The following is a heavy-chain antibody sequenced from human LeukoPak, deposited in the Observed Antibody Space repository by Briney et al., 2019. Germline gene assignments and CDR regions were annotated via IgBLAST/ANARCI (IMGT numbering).Heavy chain of an antibody. CDR2: ISAHNGNT. V-gene: IGHV1-18*01. Sequence: ASVKVSCKASGYTFTSYGISWVRQAPGQGLEWMGWISAHNGNTNYAQKLQGRVTTTTDTSTSTVYMELRSLKSEDTAVYYCARRVGATPFDLWGQGTLVTVSS. J-gene: IGHJ4*02. CDR3: ARRVGATPFDL. D-gene: IGHD1-26*01. CDR1: GYTFTSYG.